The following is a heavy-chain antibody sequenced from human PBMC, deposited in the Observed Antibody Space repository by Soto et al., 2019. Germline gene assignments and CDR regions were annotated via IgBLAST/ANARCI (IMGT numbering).Heavy chain of an antibody. D-gene: IGHD2-8*02. J-gene: IGHJ3*02. Sequence: EVQMLESGGGLAQPGGSLRLSCAVSGFICSSYDMSWVRQAPGKGLEWVSTILVGGSTHYEDSVKGRFTISRNTSKNTVYLQMNSLTAGDTAMYYCAKATATGGGAFEICGQGTMVTVSS. CDR3: AKATATGGGAFEI. CDR2: ILVGGST. CDR1: GFICSSYD. V-gene: IGHV3-23*01.